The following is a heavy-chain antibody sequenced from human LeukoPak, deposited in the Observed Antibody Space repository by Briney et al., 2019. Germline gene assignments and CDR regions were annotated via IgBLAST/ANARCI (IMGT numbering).Heavy chain of an antibody. V-gene: IGHV3-23*01. CDR1: GFNFSNYA. D-gene: IGHD1-26*01. Sequence: PGGFLRISFAASGFNFSNYAISLVRPAPGKGLEWVSAISGSGGSTYYADSVKGRFTISRDNSKNTLYLQMNTLRAEDTAVYYCAARSRHDAFDVWGQGTVVTVSS. CDR2: ISGSGGST. CDR3: AARSRHDAFDV. J-gene: IGHJ3*01.